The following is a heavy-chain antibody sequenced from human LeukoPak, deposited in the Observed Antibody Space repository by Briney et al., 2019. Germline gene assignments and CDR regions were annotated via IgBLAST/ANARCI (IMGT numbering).Heavy chain of an antibody. CDR1: GYTFTSYG. Sequence: ASVKVSRKASGYTFTSYGISWVRQAPGQGLEWMGGIIPIFGTANYAQKFQGRVTITADESTSTAYMELSSLRSEDTAVYYCARFHGLGYCSGGSCYSNRGDYFDYWGQGTLVTVSS. V-gene: IGHV1-69*13. D-gene: IGHD2-15*01. CDR3: ARFHGLGYCSGGSCYSNRGDYFDY. CDR2: IIPIFGTA. J-gene: IGHJ4*02.